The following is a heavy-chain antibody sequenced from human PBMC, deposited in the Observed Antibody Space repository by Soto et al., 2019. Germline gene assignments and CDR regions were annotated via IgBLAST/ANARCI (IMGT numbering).Heavy chain of an antibody. V-gene: IGHV3-21*01. J-gene: IGHJ4*02. CDR1: GFTFSRYS. CDR2: ISSSSSYI. D-gene: IGHD2-15*01. Sequence: EVQLVESGGGLVKPGGSLRLSCAASGFTFSRYSMNWVRQAPGKGLEWVSSISSSSSYIYYADSVKGRFTISRDNAKNSLYLQMNSLRAEDTAVYYCARALGLAVVTPYYFDYWGQGTLVTVSS. CDR3: ARALGLAVVTPYYFDY.